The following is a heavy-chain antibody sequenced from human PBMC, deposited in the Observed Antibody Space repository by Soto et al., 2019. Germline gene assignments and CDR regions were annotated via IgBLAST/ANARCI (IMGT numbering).Heavy chain of an antibody. J-gene: IGHJ4*02. V-gene: IGHV3-23*01. D-gene: IGHD5-18*01. Sequence: EVQLLESGGGLVQPGGSLRLSCAASGFTFSSYAMSWVRQAPGKGLEWVSAISGSGGSTYYADSVKGRFTISRDNSKTTLYLQMTSVRAEDTAVDYCAKVPLVDTAMAQFDYWGQGTLVTVSS. CDR1: GFTFSSYA. CDR2: ISGSGGST. CDR3: AKVPLVDTAMAQFDY.